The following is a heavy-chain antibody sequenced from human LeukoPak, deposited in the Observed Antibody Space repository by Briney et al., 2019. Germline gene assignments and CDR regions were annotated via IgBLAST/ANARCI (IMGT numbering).Heavy chain of an antibody. Sequence: SGPTLVKPTQTLTLTCTFSGFSLSTSGVGVGWIHQPPGKALEWLALIYWDDDKRYSPSLKSRLTITKDTSKNQVVLTMTNMDPVDTATYYCAYRTTTGNYVRWFDPWGQGTLVTVSS. CDR2: IYWDDDK. J-gene: IGHJ5*02. V-gene: IGHV2-5*02. CDR1: GFSLSTSGVG. D-gene: IGHD4-11*01. CDR3: AYRTTTGNYVRWFDP.